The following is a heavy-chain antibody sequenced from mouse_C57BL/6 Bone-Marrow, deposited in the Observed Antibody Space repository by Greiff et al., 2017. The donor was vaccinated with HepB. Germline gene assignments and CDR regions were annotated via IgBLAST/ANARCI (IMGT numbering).Heavy chain of an antibody. J-gene: IGHJ1*03. D-gene: IGHD1-1*01. V-gene: IGHV5-12*01. CDR1: GFTFSDYY. CDR3: ARAFYYYGSSPWYFDV. Sequence: EVKVVESGGGLVQPGGSLKLSCAASGFTFSDYYMYWVRQTPEKRLEWVAYISNGGGSTYYPDTVKGRFTISRDNAKNTLYLQMSRLKSEDTAMYYCARAFYYYGSSPWYFDVWGTGTTVTVSS. CDR2: ISNGGGST.